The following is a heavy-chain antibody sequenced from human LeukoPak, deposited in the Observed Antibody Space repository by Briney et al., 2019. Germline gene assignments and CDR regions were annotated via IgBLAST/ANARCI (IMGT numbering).Heavy chain of an antibody. CDR1: GYSFTSYW. Sequence: GESLKISCKGSGYSFTSYWISWVRQMPGKGLEWMGRIDPSDSYTNYSPSFQGHVTISADKSISTAYLQWSSLKASDTAMYYCARHAISITMVRGQLCMDVWGKGTTVTVSS. CDR2: IDPSDSYT. V-gene: IGHV5-10-1*01. J-gene: IGHJ6*04. D-gene: IGHD3-10*01. CDR3: ARHAISITMVRGQLCMDV.